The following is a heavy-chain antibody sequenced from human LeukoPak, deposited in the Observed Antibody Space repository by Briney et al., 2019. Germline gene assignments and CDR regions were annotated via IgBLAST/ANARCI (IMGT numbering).Heavy chain of an antibody. CDR3: ARSGVDDGWYNFDY. V-gene: IGHV1-2*04. J-gene: IGHJ4*02. Sequence: GASVKVSCKASGYTFTGYYMHWVRQAPGQGLEWMGWINPNSGGTNYAQKFQGWVTMTRDTSISTAYMELSRLRSDDTAVYYCARSGVDDGWYNFDYWGQGTLVTVSS. CDR1: GYTFTGYY. D-gene: IGHD6-19*01. CDR2: INPNSGGT.